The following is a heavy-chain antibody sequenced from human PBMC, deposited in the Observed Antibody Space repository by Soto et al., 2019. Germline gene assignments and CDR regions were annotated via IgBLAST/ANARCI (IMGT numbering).Heavy chain of an antibody. D-gene: IGHD6-19*01. CDR1: GDSVSSNSAA. Sequence: PSQTLSLTCAISGDSVSSNSAAWNWIRQSPSRGLEWLGRTYYRSKWYNDYAVSVKSRITINPDTSKNQFSLQLNSVTPEDTAVYYCARLESYSSGWSDYYFDYWGQGTRVTVSS. V-gene: IGHV6-1*01. CDR3: ARLESYSSGWSDYYFDY. J-gene: IGHJ4*02. CDR2: TYYRSKWYN.